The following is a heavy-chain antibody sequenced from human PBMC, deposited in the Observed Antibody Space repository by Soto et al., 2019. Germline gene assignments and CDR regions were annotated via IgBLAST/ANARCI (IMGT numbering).Heavy chain of an antibody. J-gene: IGHJ3*02. D-gene: IGHD1-26*01. V-gene: IGHV3-30*03. CDR1: GFSFSSSD. Sequence: QVQLMESGGGVVQPGRSLRLSCAASGFSFSSSDIHWVRQAPGKGPEWVAHISIDKYRQYYADPVKGRFTGSRDNSKNTVSLQMTSLRPDVTAVYYCVRVPTSGAFDIWGHGTMVTVSS. CDR3: VRVPTSGAFDI. CDR2: ISIDKYRQ.